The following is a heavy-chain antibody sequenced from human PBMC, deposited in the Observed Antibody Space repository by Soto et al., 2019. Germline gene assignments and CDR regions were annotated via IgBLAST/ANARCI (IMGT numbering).Heavy chain of an antibody. CDR1: GFTFSSYG. V-gene: IGHV3-33*01. D-gene: IGHD6-19*01. CDR2: IWYDGSNK. Sequence: QVQLVESGGGVAQPGRSLRLSCAASGFTFSSYGMHWVRQAPGKGLEWVAVIWYDGSNKYYADSVKGRFTISRDNSKNTLYLQMNSLRAEDTAVYYCARDHEPSSGWTHYFDYWGQGTLVTVSS. J-gene: IGHJ4*02. CDR3: ARDHEPSSGWTHYFDY.